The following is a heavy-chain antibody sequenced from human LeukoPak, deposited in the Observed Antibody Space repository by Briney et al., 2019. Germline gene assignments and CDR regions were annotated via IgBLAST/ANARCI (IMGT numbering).Heavy chain of an antibody. V-gene: IGHV3-73*01. CDR2: IRSKANSYAT. D-gene: IGHD2-21*02. CDR1: GFTFSGSA. CDR3: TRTKAYCGGDCSGGGFDY. Sequence: GGSLRLSCAASGFTFSGSAMHWVRQASGKGLEWVGRIRSKANSYATAYAASVNGRFTISRDDSKNTAYLQMNSLKTEDTAVYYCTRTKAYCGGDCSGGGFDYWGQGTLVTVSS. J-gene: IGHJ4*02.